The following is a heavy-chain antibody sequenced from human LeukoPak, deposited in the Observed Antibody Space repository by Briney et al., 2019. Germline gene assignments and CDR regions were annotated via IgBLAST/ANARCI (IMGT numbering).Heavy chain of an antibody. V-gene: IGHV3-23*01. CDR2: ISTSGGRT. D-gene: IGHD3-22*01. J-gene: IGHJ4*02. CDR3: AKDFYYDSSGYYTAPFDY. CDR1: GFTFSSYS. Sequence: GGSLRLSCAASGFTFSSYSMNWVRQAPGKGLEWVSAISTSGGRTFYADSVKGRFTISRDNSKNTLYLQMNSLRAEDTAVYYCAKDFYYDSSGYYTAPFDYWGQGTLVTVSS.